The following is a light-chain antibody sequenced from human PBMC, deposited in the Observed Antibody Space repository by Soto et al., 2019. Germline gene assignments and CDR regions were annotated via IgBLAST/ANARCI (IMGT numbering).Light chain of an antibody. Sequence: QSALTQPASVSGSPGQSITIPCTGSSNDIGGYNYVSWYQQHPGRAPKLVIYKVSDRPSGVSTRFSASKSGNTASLTISGLQAEDEADYYCSSFTVSSTLVFGGGTKLTVL. J-gene: IGLJ2*01. CDR2: KVS. V-gene: IGLV2-14*01. CDR1: SNDIGGYNY. CDR3: SSFTVSSTLV.